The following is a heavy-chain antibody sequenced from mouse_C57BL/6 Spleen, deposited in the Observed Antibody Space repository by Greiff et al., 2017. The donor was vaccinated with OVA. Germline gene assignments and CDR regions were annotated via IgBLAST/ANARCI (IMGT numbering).Heavy chain of an antibody. D-gene: IGHD1-1*01. Sequence: DVHLVESGGGLVKPGGSLKLSCAASGFTFSDYGMHWVRQAPEKGLEWVAYISSGSSTIYYADTVKGRFTISRDNAKNTLFLQMTSLRSEDTAMYYCASPASTVVAHGYFDVWGTGTTVTVSS. V-gene: IGHV5-17*01. J-gene: IGHJ1*03. CDR1: GFTFSDYG. CDR2: ISSGSSTI. CDR3: ASPASTVVAHGYFDV.